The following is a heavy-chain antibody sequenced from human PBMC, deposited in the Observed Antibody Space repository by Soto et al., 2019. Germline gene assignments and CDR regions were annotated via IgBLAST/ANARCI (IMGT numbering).Heavy chain of an antibody. CDR3: AKDPQTWGSIWFDP. CDR1: GFIFSNYA. CDR2: ISDSGNYI. D-gene: IGHD7-27*01. V-gene: IGHV3-23*01. J-gene: IGHJ5*02. Sequence: EVQLLESGGRLVQPGGSLRLSCAASGFIFSNYAMSWVRQAPGKGPEWVSSISDSGNYIEYADSVEGRFTISRDNSKNTLYLQMNSVRAEDTARYYCAKDPQTWGSIWFDPWGQGTQVTVSS.